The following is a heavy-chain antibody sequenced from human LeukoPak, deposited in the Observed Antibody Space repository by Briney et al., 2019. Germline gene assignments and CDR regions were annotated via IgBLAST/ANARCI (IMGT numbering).Heavy chain of an antibody. Sequence: SVKVSCKASGGTFSSYAISWVRQAPGQGLEWMGGIIPTFGTANYAQKFQGRVTITADESTSTAYMELSSLRSEDTAVYYCARDLVGHCSSTSCPGAYWGQGTLVTVSS. D-gene: IGHD2-2*01. CDR3: ARDLVGHCSSTSCPGAY. J-gene: IGHJ4*02. CDR2: IIPTFGTA. CDR1: GGTFSSYA. V-gene: IGHV1-69*01.